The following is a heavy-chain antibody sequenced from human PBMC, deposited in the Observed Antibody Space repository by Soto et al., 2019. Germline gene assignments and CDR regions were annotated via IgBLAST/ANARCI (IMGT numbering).Heavy chain of an antibody. V-gene: IGHV3-23*01. Sequence: GGSLRLSCAASGFTFSSYAMSWVRQAPGTGLERVSAISGSGGSTYYADSVKGRFTIPRDNSKNTLYLQMNSLRAADTAVYYCAKDSGYDPNWFDPWGQGTLVTVSS. CDR1: GFTFSSYA. CDR3: AKDSGYDPNWFDP. D-gene: IGHD5-12*01. J-gene: IGHJ5*02. CDR2: ISGSGGST.